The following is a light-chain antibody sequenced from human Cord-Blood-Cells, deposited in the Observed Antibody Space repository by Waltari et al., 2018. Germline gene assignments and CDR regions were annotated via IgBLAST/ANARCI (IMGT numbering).Light chain of an antibody. J-gene: IGLJ1*01. CDR1: SSDVGGYTY. V-gene: IGLV2-11*01. Sequence: QSALTQTRPVSGSPGQSVTIPCTGTSSDVGGYTYVPWYQQHPGKAPKLMIYDVSKRPAGVPDRFSGSKSGNTASLTISGLQAEDEADYYCCSYAGSYTSFGTGTKVTVL. CDR2: DVS. CDR3: CSYAGSYTS.